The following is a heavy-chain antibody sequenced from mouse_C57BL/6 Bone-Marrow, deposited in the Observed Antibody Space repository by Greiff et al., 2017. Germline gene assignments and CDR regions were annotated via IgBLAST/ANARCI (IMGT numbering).Heavy chain of an antibody. CDR2: IRLKSDNYAT. D-gene: IGHD2-13*01. CDR3: TGRGLRYFDV. J-gene: IGHJ1*03. CDR1: GFTFSNYW. Sequence: EVKLQESGGGLVQPGGSMKLSCVASGFTFSNYWMNWVRQSPEKGLEWVAQIRLKSDNYATHYAESVKGRFTISRDDSKSSVYLQMNNLRAEDTGIYYCTGRGLRYFDVWGTGTTVTVSS. V-gene: IGHV6-3*01.